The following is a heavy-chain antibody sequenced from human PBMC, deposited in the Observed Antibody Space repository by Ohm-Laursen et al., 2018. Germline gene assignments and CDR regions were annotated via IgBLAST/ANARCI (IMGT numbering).Heavy chain of an antibody. CDR1: GYTFAGYY. CDR2: INPNSGGT. D-gene: IGHD1-26*01. J-gene: IGHJ4*02. CDR3: ARVPIYSGSYDY. Sequence: ATVKISCKASGYTFAGYYMYWVRQAPGQGLEWMGWINPNSGGTSYAQKFQGRVTMTRDTSITTAYMELSRLRSDDTAVYYCARVPIYSGSYDYWGQGTLVTVSS. V-gene: IGHV1-2*02.